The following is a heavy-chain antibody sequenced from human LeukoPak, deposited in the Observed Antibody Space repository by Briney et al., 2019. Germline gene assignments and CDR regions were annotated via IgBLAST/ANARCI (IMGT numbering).Heavy chain of an antibody. Sequence: ASVTVSCKASGGTFSSYAISWVRQAPGQGLEWMGGIIPIFGTANYAQKFQGRVTITADESTSTAYMELSSLRSEDTAVYYCARDRGSPGYFQHWGQGTLVTVSS. D-gene: IGHD1-26*01. CDR1: GGTFSSYA. J-gene: IGHJ1*01. V-gene: IGHV1-69*13. CDR2: IIPIFGTA. CDR3: ARDRGSPGYFQH.